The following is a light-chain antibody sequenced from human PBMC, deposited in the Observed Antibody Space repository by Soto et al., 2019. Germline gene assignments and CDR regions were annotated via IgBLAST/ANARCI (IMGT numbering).Light chain of an antibody. CDR2: GAS. CDR3: QQYGSSPRT. V-gene: IGKV3-20*01. J-gene: IGKJ1*01. Sequence: PGERATLSCRASQSVSSSFLAWYQQKPGQAPRLLIYGASRRATGTPDRYSGSGSGTDFTLTISRLEPEDFAVYYCQQYGSSPRTFGQGTKVDIK. CDR1: QSVSSSF.